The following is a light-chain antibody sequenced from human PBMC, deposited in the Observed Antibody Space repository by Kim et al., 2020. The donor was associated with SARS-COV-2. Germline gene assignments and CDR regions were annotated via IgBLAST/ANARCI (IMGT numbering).Light chain of an antibody. V-gene: IGLV3-1*01. CDR1: KWGDKY. J-gene: IGLJ2*01. CDR2: HDT. CDR3: QAWDSNTAV. Sequence: VSPEQTASVSCSGDKWGDKYACWYQQRSGQSPVLVIYHDTKRPSGIPERFSGSNSGNTATLTISGTQAMDEADYYCQAWDSNTAVFGGGTQLTVL.